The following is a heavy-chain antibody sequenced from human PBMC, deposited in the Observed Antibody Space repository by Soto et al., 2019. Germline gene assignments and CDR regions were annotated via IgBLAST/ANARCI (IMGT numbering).Heavy chain of an antibody. J-gene: IGHJ4*02. CDR1: GGTFSSYT. CDR2: IIPILGIA. D-gene: IGHD3-9*01. CDR3: SRDDSDWFFN. Sequence: SVKVSCKASGGTFSSYTISWVRQAPGQGLEWMGRIIPILGIANYAQKFQGRVTITADKSTSTAYMELNSLESEDTAVYYCSRDDSDWFFNWGRGTLVTVSS. V-gene: IGHV1-69*02.